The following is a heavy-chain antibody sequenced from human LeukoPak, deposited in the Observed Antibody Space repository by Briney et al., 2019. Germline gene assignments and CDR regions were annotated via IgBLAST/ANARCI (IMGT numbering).Heavy chain of an antibody. CDR2: INPNSGGT. D-gene: IGHD3/OR15-3a*01. V-gene: IGHV1-2*02. CDR3: VLVLDYYFDY. Sequence: ASVKVSCKASGYTSTGYYMHWVRQAPGQGLEWMGWINPNSGGTNYAQKFQGRVTMTRDTSISTAYMELSRLRSDDTAVYYCVLVLDYYFDYWGQGTLVTVSS. J-gene: IGHJ4*02. CDR1: GYTSTGYY.